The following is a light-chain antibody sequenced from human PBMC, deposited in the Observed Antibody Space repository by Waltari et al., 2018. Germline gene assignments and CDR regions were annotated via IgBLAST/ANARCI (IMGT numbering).Light chain of an antibody. CDR2: AAS. Sequence: DLQMTQSPSSLSASVGDSVTITCRASQSISSYLNWYQQKPGKAPKLLIYAASSLQSGVPSRFSGSGSGTDFTLTISSLQPEDFATYYGQQNYSTPWTFGQGTKVEIK. V-gene: IGKV1-39*01. J-gene: IGKJ1*01. CDR3: QQNYSTPWT. CDR1: QSISSY.